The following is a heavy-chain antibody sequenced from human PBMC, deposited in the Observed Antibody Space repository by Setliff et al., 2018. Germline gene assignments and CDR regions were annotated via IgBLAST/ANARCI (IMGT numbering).Heavy chain of an antibody. CDR3: ATRKSSGRLYYMDV. CDR2: INYSGST. CDR1: GGSVRGYY. Sequence: LSLTCTVSGGSVRGYYWSWIRQPPGKGLEWIGYINYSGSTNYNPSLKSRVTISGDTSKNQVSLRLSSVTAADTAVYYCATRKSSGRLYYMDVWGKGTTVTVSS. J-gene: IGHJ6*03. V-gene: IGHV4-59*02. D-gene: IGHD1-26*01.